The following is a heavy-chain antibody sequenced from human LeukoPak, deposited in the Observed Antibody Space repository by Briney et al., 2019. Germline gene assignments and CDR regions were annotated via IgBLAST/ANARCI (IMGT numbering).Heavy chain of an antibody. Sequence: SVKVSCKASGGTYAISWVRQAPAQGLEWMGGIIPIYGTTNYAQKFQGRVTITADESTSTAYMELSSLRSDDTAVYFCARDLKLYSSSSNYFDYWGQGTLVTVSS. J-gene: IGHJ4*02. CDR1: GGTYA. CDR2: IIPIYGTT. D-gene: IGHD6-6*01. CDR3: ARDLKLYSSSSNYFDY. V-gene: IGHV1-69*01.